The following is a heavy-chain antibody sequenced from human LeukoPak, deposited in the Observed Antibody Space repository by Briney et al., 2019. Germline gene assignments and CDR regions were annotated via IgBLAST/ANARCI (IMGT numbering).Heavy chain of an antibody. Sequence: GGSLRLSCAASGFTFSRYSMNWVRQAPGKGLEWVSSISSSSSFIYYADSVKGRFTISRDNAKNSLYLQMNSLRAEDAAVYYCARDPPLGYCSSSSCPHLDYWGQGTLVTVSS. V-gene: IGHV3-21*01. CDR2: ISSSSSFI. CDR1: GFTFSRYS. D-gene: IGHD2-2*01. J-gene: IGHJ4*02. CDR3: ARDPPLGYCSSSSCPHLDY.